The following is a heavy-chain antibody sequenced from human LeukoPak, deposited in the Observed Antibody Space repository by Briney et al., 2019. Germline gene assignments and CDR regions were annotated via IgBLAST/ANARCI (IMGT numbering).Heavy chain of an antibody. Sequence: GGSLRLSCAASGFTFSSYAMHWVRQAPGKGLEWVAVISYDGSNKYYADSVKGRFTISRDNAKNSLYLQMNSLRAEGTALYYCAKDMDKYSSSSDYYYYYGMDVWGQGTTVTVSS. CDR2: ISYDGSNK. V-gene: IGHV3-30*04. J-gene: IGHJ6*02. CDR3: AKDMDKYSSSSDYYYYYGMDV. D-gene: IGHD6-6*01. CDR1: GFTFSSYA.